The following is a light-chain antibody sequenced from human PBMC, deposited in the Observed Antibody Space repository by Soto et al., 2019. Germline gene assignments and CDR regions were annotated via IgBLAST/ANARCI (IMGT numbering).Light chain of an antibody. CDR3: QQRSNGFT. CDR2: DAS. V-gene: IGKV3-11*01. Sequence: EIVLTQSPATLSLSPGERATLSCRASQSVRGYLAWYQQKPGQAPRLLIYDASNRATGIPARFSGSGSGTDFTLTISSLEPEDFAVYYCQQRSNGFTFGPGTKVDIK. J-gene: IGKJ3*01. CDR1: QSVRGY.